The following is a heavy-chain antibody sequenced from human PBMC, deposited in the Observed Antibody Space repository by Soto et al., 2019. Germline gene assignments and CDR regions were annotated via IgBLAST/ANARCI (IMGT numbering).Heavy chain of an antibody. D-gene: IGHD2-15*01. CDR2: IKSKVDGGTA. J-gene: IGHJ5*02. CDR3: ITDPARWPLSLAA. CDR1: GFTFNNAW. V-gene: IGHV3-15*01. Sequence: PGGSLRLSCAASGFTFNNAWMTWVRQAPGKGLEWLGRIKSKVDGGTADYAAPVKGRFTISRDDSETTLFLQMNSLTTDDTAVYYWITDPARWPLSLAAWGQGSLVPVSS.